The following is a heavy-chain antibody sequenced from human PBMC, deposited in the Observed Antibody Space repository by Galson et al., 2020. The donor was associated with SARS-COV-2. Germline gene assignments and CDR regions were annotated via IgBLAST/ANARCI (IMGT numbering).Heavy chain of an antibody. J-gene: IGHJ4*02. D-gene: IGHD6-13*01. CDR1: SDYA. Sequence: SDYAMHWVRQAPGKGLEYVSAISSNGGTSFYADSVNGRFTMSRDNSRNMFYLQMTALRPEDTAFYYCLSFSSTRDNYWGQGTLVTVTS. V-gene: IGHV3-64D*06. CDR3: LSFSSTRDNY. CDR2: ISSNGGTS.